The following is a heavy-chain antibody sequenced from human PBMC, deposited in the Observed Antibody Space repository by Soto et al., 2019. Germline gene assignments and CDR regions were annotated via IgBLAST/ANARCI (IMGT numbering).Heavy chain of an antibody. D-gene: IGHD2-21*02. Sequence: GGSLRLSCAASGFAVSNCAMSWVRQAPGKGLEWVSTIKTSGDTTFYADPVKGRFTTSRDDSKNTLYLQMNSLRAEDTATYYCTKDVTGDIGADFWGQGTPVTVSS. CDR2: IKTSGDTT. CDR3: TKDVTGDIGADF. V-gene: IGHV3-23*05. CDR1: GFAVSNCA. J-gene: IGHJ4*02.